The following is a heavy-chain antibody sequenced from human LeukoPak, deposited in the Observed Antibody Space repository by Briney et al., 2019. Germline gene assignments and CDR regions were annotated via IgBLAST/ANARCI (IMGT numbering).Heavy chain of an antibody. Sequence: ASVKVSCKASGGTFSSYTISWVRQAPGQGLEWMGRVNPNSGGTNYAQKFQGRVTMTRDTSISTAYMELSRLRSDDTAVYYCATLSGSYVSSDYWGQGTLVTVSS. V-gene: IGHV1-2*06. CDR2: VNPNSGGT. D-gene: IGHD1-26*01. CDR3: ATLSGSYVSSDY. CDR1: GGTFSSYT. J-gene: IGHJ4*02.